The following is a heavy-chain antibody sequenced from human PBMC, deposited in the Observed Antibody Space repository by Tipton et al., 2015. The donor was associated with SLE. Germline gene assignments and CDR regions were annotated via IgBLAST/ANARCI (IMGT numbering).Heavy chain of an antibody. D-gene: IGHD1-26*01. CDR1: GYIFSSYG. V-gene: IGHV1-18*04. J-gene: IGHJ6*02. CDR3: ERVAGSEWELLFFYGMDV. Sequence: QVQLVQSGAEVKKPGASVKVSCRASGYIFSSYGISWVRQAPGQGLEWMGWISTYNGNTNYTQKLQGRVTMTTDTSTGSAYMELRSLRSDDPAVYYCERVAGSEWELLFFYGMDVWGRGTTVTVSS. CDR2: ISTYNGNT.